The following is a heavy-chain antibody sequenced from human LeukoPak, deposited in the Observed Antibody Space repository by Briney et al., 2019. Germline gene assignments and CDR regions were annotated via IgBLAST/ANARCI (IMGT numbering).Heavy chain of an antibody. D-gene: IGHD5-12*01. CDR2: ISSSGSTI. Sequence: GGSLRLSCAASGFTFSSYEMNWVRQAPGKGLGWVSYISSSGSTIYYADSVKGRFTISRDNAKDSLYLQMNSLRAEDTAVYYCARDPGSGYEEHFDYWGQGTLVTVSS. J-gene: IGHJ4*02. CDR3: ARDPGSGYEEHFDY. V-gene: IGHV3-48*03. CDR1: GFTFSSYE.